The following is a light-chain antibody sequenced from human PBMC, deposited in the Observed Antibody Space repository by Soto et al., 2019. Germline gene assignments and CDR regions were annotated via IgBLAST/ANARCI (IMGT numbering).Light chain of an antibody. V-gene: IGKV3-20*01. J-gene: IGKJ1*01. CDR3: QQYGSSPWT. CDR1: ENVRTF. Sequence: EFVLTQSPATLSLSPGERATLSCRASENVRTFVDWYQQKPGQAPRLLIYGASNRATGIPARFSGSGSGTDFTLTISRLEPEDFAVYYCQQYGSSPWTFGQGTKVDIK. CDR2: GAS.